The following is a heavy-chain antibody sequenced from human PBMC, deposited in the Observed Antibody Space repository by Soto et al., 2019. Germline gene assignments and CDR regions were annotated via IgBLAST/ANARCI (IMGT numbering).Heavy chain of an antibody. CDR2: IYYSGST. CDR1: GGSISSGDYY. J-gene: IGHJ5*02. D-gene: IGHD6-13*01. CDR3: AIKGGIATPSGVSSWFDP. V-gene: IGHV4-30-4*01. Sequence: QVQLQESGPGLVKPSQTLSLTCTVSGGSISSGDYYWSWIRQPPGKGLEWIGYIYYSGSTYYNPSLKSRVTIPVDTYKNQFSLKLSSVTAADTAVYYCAIKGGIATPSGVSSWFDPWGQGTLVTVSS.